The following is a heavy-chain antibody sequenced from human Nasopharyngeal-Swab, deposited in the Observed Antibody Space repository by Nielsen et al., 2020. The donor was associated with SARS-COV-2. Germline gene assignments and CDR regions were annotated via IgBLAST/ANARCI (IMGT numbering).Heavy chain of an antibody. V-gene: IGHV3-33*01. CDR1: GFTFSSYV. Sequence: LKISCAASGFTFSSYVMHWVRQAPGKGLEWVAVIWYDGSNKYYADSVKGRITISRDNSKNTLYLQMNSLRAEDTAVYYCARLLELPDYWGQGTLVTVSS. D-gene: IGHD1-7*01. CDR2: IWYDGSNK. CDR3: ARLLELPDY. J-gene: IGHJ4*02.